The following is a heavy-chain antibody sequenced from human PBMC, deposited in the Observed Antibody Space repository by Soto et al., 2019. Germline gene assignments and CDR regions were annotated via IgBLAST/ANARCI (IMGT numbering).Heavy chain of an antibody. Sequence: EIQLVESGGGLVQPGGSLRLSCAASGFTFNKHWMAWVRQAPGESLEWVAKLNEDGSETYHADYMRARFTVSIDNGRNGPYLQMASLRVEDAAVSDYVSDVAWSFDQWGQEALVTVST. J-gene: IGHJ4*02. CDR2: LNEDGSET. D-gene: IGHD2-15*01. CDR1: GFTFNKHW. CDR3: VSDVAWSFDQ. V-gene: IGHV3-7*01.